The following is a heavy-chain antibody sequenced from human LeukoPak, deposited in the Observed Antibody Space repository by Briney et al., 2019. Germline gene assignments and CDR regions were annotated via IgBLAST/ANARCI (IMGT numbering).Heavy chain of an antibody. CDR2: IIPIFGTA. CDR1: GGTFSSYA. J-gene: IGHJ4*02. Sequence: SVKVSCKASGGTFSSYAISWVRQAPGQGLEWMGGIIPIFGTANYAQKFQGRVTITADESTSTAYMELSSLRSEDTAVYYCARDRIPEYGHAEWGQGTLVTVSS. V-gene: IGHV1-69*13. D-gene: IGHD6-6*01. CDR3: ARDRIPEYGHAE.